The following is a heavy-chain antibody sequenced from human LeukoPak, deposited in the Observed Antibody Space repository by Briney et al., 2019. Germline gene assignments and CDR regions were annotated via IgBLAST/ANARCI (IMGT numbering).Heavy chain of an antibody. V-gene: IGHV3-53*01. Sequence: GGSLRLSCAASGFTVSSNYMSWVRQAPGKGLEWVSIIFSGGSAYYADSVKGRFTISRDNSKNTLYLQMNSLRAEDTAVYYCAKPLTIPYWGQGTLVTVSS. D-gene: IGHD3-3*01. CDR2: IFSGGSA. J-gene: IGHJ4*02. CDR1: GFTVSSNY. CDR3: AKPLTIPY.